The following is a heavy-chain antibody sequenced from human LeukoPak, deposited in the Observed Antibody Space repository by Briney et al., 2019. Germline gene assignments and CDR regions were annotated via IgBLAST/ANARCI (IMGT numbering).Heavy chain of an antibody. V-gene: IGHV3-23*01. CDR1: GFTFTNNA. CDR3: AKSIAVAHTNWFDP. Sequence: GGSLRLSCAASGFTFTNNAMTWVRQAPGKGLEWVSAIVSSGGSTYYADSVKGRFTISSDNSKNTLYLQMNSLRAEDTAIYYCAKSIAVAHTNWFDPWGQGTLVTVSS. CDR2: IVSSGGST. D-gene: IGHD6-19*01. J-gene: IGHJ5*02.